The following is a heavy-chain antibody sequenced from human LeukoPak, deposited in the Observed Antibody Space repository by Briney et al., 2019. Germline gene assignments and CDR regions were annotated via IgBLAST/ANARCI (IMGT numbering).Heavy chain of an antibody. D-gene: IGHD4/OR15-4a*01. V-gene: IGHV4-34*01. CDR1: XXXYX. Sequence: XXXYXWSWIRXPPGXGLEWIGEINHSGSTNYNPSLKSRVTISVDTSKNQFSLKLSSVTAADTAVYYCARGPRLFRYYGMDVWGQGTTVTVSS. CDR2: INHSGST. CDR3: ARGPRLFRYYGMDV. J-gene: IGHJ6*02.